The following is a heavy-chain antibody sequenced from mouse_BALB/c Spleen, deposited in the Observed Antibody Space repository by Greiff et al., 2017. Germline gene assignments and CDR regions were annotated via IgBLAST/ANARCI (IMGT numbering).Heavy chain of an antibody. Sequence: EVQLQESGGGLVQPGGSRKLSCAASGFTFSSFGMHWVRQAPEKGLEWVAYISSGSSTIYYADTVKGLFTISRDNHKNTLFLQMTSLRSEDTAMYYCARSCDGNYGYFDVWGAGTTVTVSS. V-gene: IGHV5-17*02. D-gene: IGHD2-1*01. CDR1: GFTFSSFG. CDR2: ISSGSSTI. CDR3: ARSCDGNYGYFDV. J-gene: IGHJ1*01.